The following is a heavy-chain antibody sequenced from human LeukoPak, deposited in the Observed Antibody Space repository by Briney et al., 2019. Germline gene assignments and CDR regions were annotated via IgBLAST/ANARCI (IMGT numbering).Heavy chain of an antibody. CDR1: GGSISRYY. V-gene: IGHV4-59*12. J-gene: IGHJ5*02. CDR3: ARDSGTTGEVKFDP. D-gene: IGHD3-10*01. CDR2: VYDSGTT. Sequence: SETLSLTCTVSGGSISRYYWSWIRQPPGKGLEWFGYVYDSGTTNYNPSLKSRVILSLDTSNNHFSLKLISVTAADTAVYYCARDSGTTGEVKFDPWGQGMLVTVSS.